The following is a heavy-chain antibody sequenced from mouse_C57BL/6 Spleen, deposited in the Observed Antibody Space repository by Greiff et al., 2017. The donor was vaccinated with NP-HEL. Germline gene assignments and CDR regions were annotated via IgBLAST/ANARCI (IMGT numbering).Heavy chain of an antibody. CDR3: ASYYYGSSYVFAY. D-gene: IGHD1-1*01. CDR2: INPYNGGT. CDR1: GYTFTDYY. V-gene: IGHV1-19*01. J-gene: IGHJ3*01. Sequence: EVQLQQSGPVLVKPGASVKMSCKASGYTFTDYYMNWVKQSHGKSLEWIGVINPYNGGTSYNQKFKGTATLTVDKSSSTAYMELNSLTSEDSAVYYCASYYYGSSYVFAYWGQGTLVTVSA.